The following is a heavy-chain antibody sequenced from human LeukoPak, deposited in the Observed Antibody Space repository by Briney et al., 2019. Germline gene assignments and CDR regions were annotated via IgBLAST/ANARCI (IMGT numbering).Heavy chain of an antibody. CDR1: GFTFSSYW. D-gene: IGHD3-3*01. CDR2: IKQDGSEK. V-gene: IGHV3-7*01. J-gene: IGHJ4*02. CDR3: ARDRHWSGYSFDY. Sequence: PGGSLRLSCAASGFTFSSYWMSWVRQAPGKGLEWEANIKQDGSEKYYVDSVKGRFTISRDNAKNSLYLQMNSLRAEDTAVYYCARDRHWSGYSFDYWGQGTLVTVSS.